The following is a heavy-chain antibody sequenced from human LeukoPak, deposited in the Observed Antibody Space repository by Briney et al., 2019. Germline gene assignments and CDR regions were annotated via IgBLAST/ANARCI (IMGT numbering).Heavy chain of an antibody. CDR3: ARSTHYDSSGYYIDY. Sequence: GASVKVSCKASGGTFSSYAISWVRQAPGQGLEWMRGIIPIFGTANYAQKFQGRVTITADESTSTAYMELSSLRSEDTAVYYCARSTHYDSSGYYIDYWGQGTLVTVSS. V-gene: IGHV1-69*01. CDR1: GGTFSSYA. J-gene: IGHJ4*02. CDR2: IIPIFGTA. D-gene: IGHD3-22*01.